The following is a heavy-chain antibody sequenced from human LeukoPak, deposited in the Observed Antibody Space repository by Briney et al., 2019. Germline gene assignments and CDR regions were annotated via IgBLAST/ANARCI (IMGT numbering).Heavy chain of an antibody. CDR1: GGSFSGYY. CDR2: INHSGST. Sequence: PSETLSLTCAVYGGSFSGYYWSWIRQPPGKGLEWIGEINHSGSTNYNPSLKSRVTISVDTSKNQFSLKLSSVTAADTAVYYCARLISGSYPDYWGQGTLVTVSS. CDR3: ARLISGSYPDY. D-gene: IGHD1-26*01. V-gene: IGHV4-34*01. J-gene: IGHJ4*02.